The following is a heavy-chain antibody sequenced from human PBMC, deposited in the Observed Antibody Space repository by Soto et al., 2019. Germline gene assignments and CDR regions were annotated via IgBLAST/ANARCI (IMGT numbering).Heavy chain of an antibody. V-gene: IGHV3-53*01. CDR3: ASSTSMDTIPY. Sequence: GSLRLSCAASGFFVSSIYMNWVRQAPGKGLEWVSVIYSGGSTYYADSVKGRFTISRDNSKNTLYLQMNSLRAEDTAVYYCASSTSMDTIPYWGQGTLVTVSS. CDR1: GFFVSSIY. CDR2: IYSGGST. J-gene: IGHJ4*02. D-gene: IGHD5-18*01.